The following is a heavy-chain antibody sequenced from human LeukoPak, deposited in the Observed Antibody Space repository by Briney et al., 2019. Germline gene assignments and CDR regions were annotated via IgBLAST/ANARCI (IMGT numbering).Heavy chain of an antibody. J-gene: IGHJ5*02. CDR3: AKDLVERLGADWFDP. V-gene: IGHV3-23*01. CDR1: GFTFSSFA. D-gene: IGHD1-1*01. Sequence: GGSLRLSCAASGFTFSSFAMRWVRQAPGKGLEWVSAISGSGGSTYYADSVKGRFTISRDNSKNTLYLQMNSLRAEDTAVYYCAKDLVERLGADWFDPWGQGTLVTVSS. CDR2: ISGSGGST.